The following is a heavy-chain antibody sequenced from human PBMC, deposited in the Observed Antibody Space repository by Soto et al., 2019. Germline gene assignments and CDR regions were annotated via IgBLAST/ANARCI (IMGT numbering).Heavy chain of an antibody. V-gene: IGHV3-74*01. CDR1: GFTFSNSW. J-gene: IGHJ4*02. Sequence: GGSLRLSCAASGFTFSNSWMHWVRQVSGKWLEWVSRINADGTSTSYADSVKGRFTISRDNAKNTLYLHVNSLRAEDTAVYYCVKVLARGVGVPRFYFDSWGQGXLGTAPQ. CDR2: INADGTST. CDR3: VKVLARGVGVPRFYFDS. D-gene: IGHD2-2*01.